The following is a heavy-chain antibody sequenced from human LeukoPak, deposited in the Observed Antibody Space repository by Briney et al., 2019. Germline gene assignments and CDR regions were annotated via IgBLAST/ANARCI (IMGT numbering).Heavy chain of an antibody. V-gene: IGHV3-53*01. CDR2: IYRGGNA. J-gene: IGHJ4*02. Sequence: GGSLRLSCAVSGFTVSDNYMSWVRQAPGKGLEWVSIIYRGGNAYYADSVRGRFTISRDNSENILYLHMNDLGVEDTAVYYCARGLEGYSYGYSEFDYWGQGALVTVSS. CDR1: GFTVSDNY. D-gene: IGHD5-18*01. CDR3: ARGLEGYSYGYSEFDY.